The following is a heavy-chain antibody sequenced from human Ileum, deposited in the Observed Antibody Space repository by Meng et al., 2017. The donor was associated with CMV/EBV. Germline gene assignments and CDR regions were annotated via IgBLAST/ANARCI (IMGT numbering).Heavy chain of an antibody. J-gene: IGHJ4*02. CDR2: VKGGGDQT. CDR1: GFVFSNCA. V-gene: IGHV3-23*01. CDR3: ANPNYYDHNGAY. Sequence: GESLKISCVTSGFVFSNCAMSWVRQAPGKGLEWVSTVKGGGDQTFYVDSVKGRFTISRDNSKATLYLQMNSLSAADTAVYYCANPNYYDHNGAYWGQGTLVTVSS. D-gene: IGHD3-16*01.